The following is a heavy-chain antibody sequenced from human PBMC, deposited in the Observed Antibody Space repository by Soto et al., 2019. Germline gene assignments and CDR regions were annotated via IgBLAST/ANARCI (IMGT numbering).Heavy chain of an antibody. Sequence: EVQLLESGGGLVQPGGSLRLSCAASGFTFSSYTMSWVRQAPGKGLEWVSAISGSGGSTYYADSVKGRFTISRDNSKNTLYLQMNSLRAEDTAVYYCACDRIVWFGSYWGQGTLVTVSS. D-gene: IGHD3-10*01. CDR1: GFTFSSYT. J-gene: IGHJ4*02. CDR3: ACDRIVWFGSY. CDR2: ISGSGGST. V-gene: IGHV3-23*01.